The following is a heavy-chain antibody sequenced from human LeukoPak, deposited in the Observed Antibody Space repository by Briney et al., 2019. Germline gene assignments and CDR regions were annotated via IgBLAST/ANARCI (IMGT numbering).Heavy chain of an antibody. Sequence: GGSLRLSCAASGFTFSSYAMSWVRQAPGKGLEWVSVIYSGGSTYYADSVKGRFTISRDNSKNTLYLQMNSLRAEDTAVYYCARDPPCSGGSCYSGGMDVWGQGTTVTVSS. V-gene: IGHV3-53*01. CDR1: GFTFSSYA. J-gene: IGHJ6*02. CDR3: ARDPPCSGGSCYSGGMDV. CDR2: IYSGGST. D-gene: IGHD2-15*01.